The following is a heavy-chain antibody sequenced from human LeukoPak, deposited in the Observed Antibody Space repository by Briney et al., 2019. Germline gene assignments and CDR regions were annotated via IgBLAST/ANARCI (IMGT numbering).Heavy chain of an antibody. V-gene: IGHV3-30*18. Sequence: GKSLRLSCAASGFPFNNYGMSWVRQAPGKGLEWVAVISDDGTKKYYADSVKGRFTISRDNSKYTLLLQMNSLRAEDTAMYYCAKDWDYGDFEGWDYWGQGTLVTVSS. CDR2: ISDDGTKK. D-gene: IGHD4-17*01. J-gene: IGHJ4*02. CDR3: AKDWDYGDFEGWDY. CDR1: GFPFNNYG.